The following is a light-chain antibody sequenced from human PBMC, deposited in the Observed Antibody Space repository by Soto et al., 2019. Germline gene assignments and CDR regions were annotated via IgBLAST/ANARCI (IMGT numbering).Light chain of an antibody. CDR2: GAS. CDR1: QSVRSN. Sequence: EVVMTQSPATLSVSPGERVTLSCRASQSVRSNLAWYQQKPGQSPRLLIYGASTRATGIPARFSGSGSGTEFTLTISSLQSEDFAVYYCQQYGSSRGTFGQGTKVDIK. J-gene: IGKJ1*01. CDR3: QQYGSSRGT. V-gene: IGKV3-15*01.